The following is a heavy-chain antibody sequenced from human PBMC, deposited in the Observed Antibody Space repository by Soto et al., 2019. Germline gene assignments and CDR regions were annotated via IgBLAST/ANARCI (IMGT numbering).Heavy chain of an antibody. V-gene: IGHV1-18*01. CDR3: ARDEGIAAADEPHFDY. CDR1: GYTFTSYG. Sequence: ASVKVSCKASGYTFTSYGISWVRQAPGQGLEWMGWISAYNGNTNYAQKLQGRVTMTTDTSTSTAYMELRSLRSDDTAAYYCARDEGIAAADEPHFDYWGQGTLVTVSS. J-gene: IGHJ4*02. D-gene: IGHD6-13*01. CDR2: ISAYNGNT.